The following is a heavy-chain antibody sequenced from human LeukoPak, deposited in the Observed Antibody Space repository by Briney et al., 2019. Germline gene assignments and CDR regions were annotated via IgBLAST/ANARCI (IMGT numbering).Heavy chain of an antibody. CDR3: IRGSRGGHGLPL. D-gene: IGHD2-2*01. V-gene: IGHV3-49*04. J-gene: IGHJ4*02. CDR1: GFTFGVFA. CDR2: ITSNTYGGNT. Sequence: GGSLRLSCIGSGFTFGVFAMSWVRQAPGKGLEWVGFITSNTYGGNTGYAASVKCRVSSSRDHSRSIAYLQIDDLEADDTAIYYVIRGSRGGHGLPLWGQGTLVTVSS.